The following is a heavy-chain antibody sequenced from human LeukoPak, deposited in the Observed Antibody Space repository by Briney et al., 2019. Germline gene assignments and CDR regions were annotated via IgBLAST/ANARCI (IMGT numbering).Heavy chain of an antibody. Sequence: ASVKVSCKASGYTFTSYDINWVRQAPGQGLEWMGWINPNSGGTNYAQKFQGRVTMTRDTSISTAYMELSRLRSDDTAVYYCARDTPPGDYVWGSYRYPDYWGQGTLVTVSS. CDR3: ARDTPPGDYVWGSYRYPDY. CDR2: INPNSGGT. V-gene: IGHV1-2*02. D-gene: IGHD3-16*02. CDR1: GYTFTSYD. J-gene: IGHJ4*02.